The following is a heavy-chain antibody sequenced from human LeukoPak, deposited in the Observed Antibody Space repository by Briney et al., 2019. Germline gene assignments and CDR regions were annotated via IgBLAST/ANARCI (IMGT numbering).Heavy chain of an antibody. V-gene: IGHV3-53*01. CDR1: GFTVSTNY. CDR3: ARTKYYYDSSGYPDAFDI. J-gene: IGHJ3*02. CDR2: IYSSGST. Sequence: GGSLRLSCAASGFTVSTNYMNWVRQAPGKGLEWVSVIYSSGSTYYADSVEGRFTISRDNSENTLYLQMNGLRAEDTAVYYCARTKYYYDSSGYPDAFDIWGQGTMVTVSS. D-gene: IGHD3-22*01.